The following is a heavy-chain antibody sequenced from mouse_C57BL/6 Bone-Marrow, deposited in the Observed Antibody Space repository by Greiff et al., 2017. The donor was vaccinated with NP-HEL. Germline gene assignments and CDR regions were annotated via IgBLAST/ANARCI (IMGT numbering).Heavy chain of an antibody. V-gene: IGHV1-52*01. CDR1: GYTFTSYW. D-gene: IGHD2-10*02. CDR2: IDPSDSET. CDR3: ARSEYGNYWYFDV. Sequence: QVHVKQPGAELVRPGSSVKLSCKASGYTFTSYWMHWVKQRPIQGLEWIGNIDPSDSETHYNQKFKDKATLTVDKSSSTAYMQLSSLTSEDSAVYYCARSEYGNYWYFDVWGTGTTVTVSS. J-gene: IGHJ1*03.